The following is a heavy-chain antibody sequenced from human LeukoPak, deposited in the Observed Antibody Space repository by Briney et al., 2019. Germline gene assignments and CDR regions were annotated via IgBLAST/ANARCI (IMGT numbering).Heavy chain of an antibody. CDR2: IIPIFGTA. CDR3: ARDRVEYSYAHNFDY. V-gene: IGHV1-69*05. J-gene: IGHJ4*02. Sequence: SVKVSCKASGGTFSSYAISWVRQAPGQGLEWMGRIIPIFGTANYAQKFHGRVTITTDESRSTAYMELSSLRSEDTAVYYCARDRVEYSYAHNFDYWGQGTLVTVSS. CDR1: GGTFSSYA. D-gene: IGHD5-18*01.